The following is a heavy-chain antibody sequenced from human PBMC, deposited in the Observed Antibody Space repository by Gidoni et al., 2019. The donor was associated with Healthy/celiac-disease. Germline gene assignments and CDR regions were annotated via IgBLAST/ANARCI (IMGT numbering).Heavy chain of an antibody. D-gene: IGHD4-17*01. J-gene: IGHJ4*02. CDR3: ARSPADYGSHGYFDY. CDR2: IIPILGIA. Sequence: QVQLVQSGAEANKPGFSAKVSRKAAGGTFSSYTISCVRQATGQGLEWMGRIIPILGIANYAQKFQGRVTITAAKSTSTAYMELRSLRSEYTAVYYCARSPADYGSHGYFDYWGQGTLVTVSS. V-gene: IGHV1-69*02. CDR1: GGTFSSYT.